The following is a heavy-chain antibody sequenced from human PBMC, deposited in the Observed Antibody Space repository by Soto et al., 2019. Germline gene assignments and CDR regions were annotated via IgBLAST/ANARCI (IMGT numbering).Heavy chain of an antibody. CDR3: VKDGSSGWPYYYGMDV. Sequence: GASLRLSCAASGFNFSSYVMHGVRHAPGKGLEWVSVISYDGSKKYYADSVKGRFTISRDNSKNTLYLQMSSLRAEDTAVYYCVKDGSSGWPYYYGMDVWGQGTTVTVSS. J-gene: IGHJ6*02. V-gene: IGHV3-30*18. CDR2: ISYDGSKK. CDR1: GFNFSSYV. D-gene: IGHD6-19*01.